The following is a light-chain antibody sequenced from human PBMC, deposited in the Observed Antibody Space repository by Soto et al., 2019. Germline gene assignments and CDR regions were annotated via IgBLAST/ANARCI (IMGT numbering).Light chain of an antibody. CDR2: EVS. CDR3: SSYTSSNTLI. Sequence: QSALTQPASVSGSPGQSITISCTGTSSDVGTYDYVSWYRQHPGKAPKLLIYEVSYRPSGVSNRFSGSKSGNTASLTISGLQAEDEADYYCSSYTSSNTLIFGGGTKLTVL. CDR1: SSDVGTYDY. V-gene: IGLV2-14*01. J-gene: IGLJ2*01.